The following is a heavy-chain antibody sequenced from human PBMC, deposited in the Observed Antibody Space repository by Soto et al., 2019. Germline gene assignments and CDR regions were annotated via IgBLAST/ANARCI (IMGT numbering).Heavy chain of an antibody. CDR1: GGTFSRYA. J-gene: IGHJ5*01. V-gene: IGHV1-69*01. D-gene: IGHD6-13*01. CDR3: ARASIHGSSWYFWFDP. Sequence: QVQLVQSGAEVRKPGSSVKVSCKASGGTFSRYAINWVRQAPGQGLEWMGGIIPMFGTTNYAQKFKCRVTITADESTSTVYMELNTLRSEDAAVYYCARASIHGSSWYFWFDPWGQGTLVTVSS. CDR2: IIPMFGTT.